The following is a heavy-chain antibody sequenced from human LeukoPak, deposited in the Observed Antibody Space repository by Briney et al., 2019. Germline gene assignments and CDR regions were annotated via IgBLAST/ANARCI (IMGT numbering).Heavy chain of an antibody. V-gene: IGHV3-43*01. Sequence: GRLTISRDNSKNSLYLQMNSLRAEDTALYYCAKDMSGWPSFDIWGQGTMVTVSS. CDR3: AKDMSGWPSFDI. D-gene: IGHD6-19*01. J-gene: IGHJ3*02.